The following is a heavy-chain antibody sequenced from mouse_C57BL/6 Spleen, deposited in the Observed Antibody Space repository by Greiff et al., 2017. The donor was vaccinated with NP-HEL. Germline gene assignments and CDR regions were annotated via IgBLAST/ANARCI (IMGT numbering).Heavy chain of an antibody. CDR3: ARDRGGHYDVENFDV. CDR2: ISSGGSYT. Sequence: EVQLVESGLFFVQPGGSLKLSCAASGFTFSSYAMSWVRQTPEKRLERVATISSGGSYTYYPDNVKGRFTISRDNAKNNLYLQMSHLKSEDTAMYYCARDRGGHYDVENFDVWGTGTTVTVSS. CDR1: GFTFSSYA. J-gene: IGHJ1*03. D-gene: IGHD2-4*01. V-gene: IGHV5-4*01.